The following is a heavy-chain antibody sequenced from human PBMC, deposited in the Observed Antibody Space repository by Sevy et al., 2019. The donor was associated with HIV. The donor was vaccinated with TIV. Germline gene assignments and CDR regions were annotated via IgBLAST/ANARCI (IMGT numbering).Heavy chain of an antibody. J-gene: IGHJ4*02. V-gene: IGHV3-21*01. CDR1: GFTFSRYS. CDR2: ISSSSSFI. Sequence: GGSLRLSCAGSGFTFSRYSMNWVRQAPGKGLEWVSYISSSSSFIYYADSVKGRFTISRDNAKNSLHLQMNSLRAEDTAVYYCARQGQWRESLPCDYWGQGILVTVSS. D-gene: IGHD6-19*01. CDR3: ARQGQWRESLPCDY.